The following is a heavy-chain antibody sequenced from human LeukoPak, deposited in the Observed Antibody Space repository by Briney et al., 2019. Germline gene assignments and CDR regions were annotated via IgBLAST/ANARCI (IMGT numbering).Heavy chain of an antibody. CDR3: AAQPCSVGRCYLDY. Sequence: SGGSLRLSCAASGVTFSSFAMHWVRRAPGKGLEWVAVISYHGSDKFYADSVKGRFTISRDNSKNTLFLQMNSLGADDTAVYYCAAQPCSVGRCYLDYWGQGTLVTVSS. D-gene: IGHD2-15*01. V-gene: IGHV3-30*04. CDR2: ISYHGSDK. CDR1: GVTFSSFA. J-gene: IGHJ4*02.